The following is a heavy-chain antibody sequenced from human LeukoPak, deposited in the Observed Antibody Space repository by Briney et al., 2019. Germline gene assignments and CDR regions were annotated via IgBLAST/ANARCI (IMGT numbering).Heavy chain of an antibody. D-gene: IGHD3-9*01. CDR3: ARDGGRASLTGSFMDY. CDR1: GFTSSGYG. Sequence: GGSLRLSCSASGFTSSGYGMHWVRQAPGKGLEWVALIWYDGSNTYFADSVKGRFTISRDNSKNTLYLQMDSLRAEDTAVYYCARDGGRASLTGSFMDYWGQGTLVTVSS. J-gene: IGHJ4*02. CDR2: IWYDGSNT. V-gene: IGHV3-33*01.